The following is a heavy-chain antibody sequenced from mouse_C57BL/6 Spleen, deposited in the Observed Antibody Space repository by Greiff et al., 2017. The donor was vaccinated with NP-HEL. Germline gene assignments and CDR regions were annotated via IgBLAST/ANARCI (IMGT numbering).Heavy chain of an antibody. CDR2: IYPGSGNT. CDR1: GYSFTSYY. D-gene: IGHD1-1*01. J-gene: IGHJ1*03. V-gene: IGHV1-66*01. CDR3: ARSGYYGSSPYWYFDV. Sequence: QVQLQQSGPELVKPGASVKISCKASGYSFTSYYIHWVKQRPGQGLEWIGWIYPGSGNTKYNEKFKGKATLTADTSSSTAYMRLSSLTSEDSAVYYCARSGYYGSSPYWYFDVWGTGTTVTVSS.